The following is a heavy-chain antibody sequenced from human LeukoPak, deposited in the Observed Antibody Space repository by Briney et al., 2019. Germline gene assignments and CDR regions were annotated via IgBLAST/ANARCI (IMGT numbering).Heavy chain of an antibody. CDR2: ISTSSRYI. Sequence: GGSLRLSCAASGFTFSTYKMNWVRQAPGKGLEWVSSISTSSRYIYHADSVKGRFTISRDSAKNSLYLQMNSLRAEDTAVYYCARDGPAVGTDFDYWGQGTLVTVSS. J-gene: IGHJ4*02. D-gene: IGHD6-13*01. CDR1: GFTFSTYK. V-gene: IGHV3-21*01. CDR3: ARDGPAVGTDFDY.